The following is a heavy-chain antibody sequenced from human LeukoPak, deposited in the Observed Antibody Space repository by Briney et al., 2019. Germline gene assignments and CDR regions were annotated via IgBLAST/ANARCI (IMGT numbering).Heavy chain of an antibody. D-gene: IGHD3-10*01. CDR3: ARDRSSGTYYPNWFDP. Sequence: GSSVKVSCKASGGTFSSYAISWVRQAPGQGLEWMGGIIPIFGTANYAQKFQGRVTITTDESTSTAYMELSSLRSEDTAVYYCARDRSSGTYYPNWFDPWGQGTLVTVSS. J-gene: IGHJ5*02. CDR1: GGTFSSYA. V-gene: IGHV1-69*05. CDR2: IIPIFGTA.